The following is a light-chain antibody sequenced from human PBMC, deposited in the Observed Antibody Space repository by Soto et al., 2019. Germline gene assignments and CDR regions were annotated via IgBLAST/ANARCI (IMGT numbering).Light chain of an antibody. CDR3: QQRRNWLALT. J-gene: IGKJ4*01. V-gene: IGKV3-11*01. Sequence: EIVLTQSPATLSLSPGERATLSCRASQSVSSYLAWYQQKPGQAPRLLIYDASNRPTGLPARFSGSGSGTVFTLTISSLEPEDFAVYYCQQRRNWLALTFGGGTKVEIK. CDR1: QSVSSY. CDR2: DAS.